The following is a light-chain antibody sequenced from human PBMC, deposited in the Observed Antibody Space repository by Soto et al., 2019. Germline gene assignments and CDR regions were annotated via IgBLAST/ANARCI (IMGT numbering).Light chain of an antibody. Sequence: EIGLTQSPGTLSLSPGERATLSCRASQSVSSYLAWYQHKPGQAPRLLIHGASTRATGIPARFSGTGSGTEFTLTISSLQSADFAVYYCKPYHTWPPWPFGQ. V-gene: IGKV3-15*01. J-gene: IGKJ1*01. CDR1: QSVSSY. CDR3: KPYHTWPPWP. CDR2: GAS.